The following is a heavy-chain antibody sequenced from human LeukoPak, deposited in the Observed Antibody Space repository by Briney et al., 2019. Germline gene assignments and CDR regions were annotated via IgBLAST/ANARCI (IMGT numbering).Heavy chain of an antibody. CDR2: TRFDGSIK. Sequence: GGSLRLSCAVSGFIFSDYGFHWVRQAPGKGLGWVAVTRFDGSIKQYADSVKGRFTISRDDSKNTLYLQMNFLKSEDTAVYYCARWGGTRQYYFDYWGQGTLVTVSS. CDR1: GFIFSDYG. J-gene: IGHJ4*02. CDR3: ARWGGTRQYYFDY. D-gene: IGHD1-1*01. V-gene: IGHV3-33*01.